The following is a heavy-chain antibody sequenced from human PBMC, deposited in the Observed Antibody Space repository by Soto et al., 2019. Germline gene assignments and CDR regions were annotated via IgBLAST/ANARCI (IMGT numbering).Heavy chain of an antibody. CDR2: IFSNDEK. V-gene: IGHV2-26*04. D-gene: IGHD6-13*01. Sequence: QVTVKASGPLLVKPTETLTLTCTVSGFSISNAGLGVSWILQPPGKALEWLAHIFSNDEKSYSTSLKSRLTISKDTSKSQVVLIMTNMDPVDTATYYCASTYSTSWYWFDPWGQGTLVTVSS. CDR1: GFSISNAGLG. CDR3: ASTYSTSWYWFDP. J-gene: IGHJ5*02.